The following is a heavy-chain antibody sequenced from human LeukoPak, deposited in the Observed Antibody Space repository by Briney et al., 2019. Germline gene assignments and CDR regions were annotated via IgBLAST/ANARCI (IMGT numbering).Heavy chain of an antibody. CDR2: ISAYNGNT. V-gene: IGHV1-18*01. D-gene: IGHD3-3*01. CDR1: GYTFTSYG. CDR3: ARAPTFWSGHYYFDY. J-gene: IGHJ4*02. Sequence: ASVKVSCKASGYTFTSYGISWVRQAPGQGLEWMGWISAYNGNTNYAQKLQGRVTMTTDTSTSTAYMELRSLRSDDTAVYYCARAPTFWSGHYYFDYWGQGTLVTVSS.